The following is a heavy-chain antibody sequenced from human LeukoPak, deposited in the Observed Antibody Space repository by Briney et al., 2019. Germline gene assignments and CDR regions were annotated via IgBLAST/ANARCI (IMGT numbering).Heavy chain of an antibody. CDR2: IKQDGSEK. Sequence: GGSLRLSCAASGFAFSSHWVSWVRQAPGKGLEWVANIKQDGSEKYYVDSVKGRFTISRDNAKNSLYLQMNSLRAEDTAVYYCARDREGAYYYYMDVWGKGTTVTISS. V-gene: IGHV3-7*01. D-gene: IGHD1-26*01. CDR1: GFAFSSHW. J-gene: IGHJ6*03. CDR3: ARDREGAYYYYMDV.